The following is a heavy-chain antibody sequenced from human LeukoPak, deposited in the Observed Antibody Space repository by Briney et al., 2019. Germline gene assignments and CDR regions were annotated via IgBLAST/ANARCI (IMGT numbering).Heavy chain of an antibody. CDR1: GFTFSSYW. Sequence: PGGSLRLSCAASGFTFSSYWMSWVRQAPGKGLEWVANIKQDGSEKYYVDSVKGRFTISRDKAKNSLYLQMNSLRAEDTAVYYCARDPNASSSWFYYYYGMDVWGQGTTVTVSS. J-gene: IGHJ6*02. CDR3: ARDPNASSSWFYYYYGMDV. V-gene: IGHV3-7*04. CDR2: IKQDGSEK. D-gene: IGHD6-13*01.